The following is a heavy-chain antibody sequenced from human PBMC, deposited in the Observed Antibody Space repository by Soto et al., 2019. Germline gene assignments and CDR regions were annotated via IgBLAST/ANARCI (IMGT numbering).Heavy chain of an antibody. V-gene: IGHV5-51*01. CDR1: GYIFTNYW. Sequence: GESLKISCQGSGYIFTNYWIGWVRQMPGKGLEWMGIIYPGDSDTRYSPSFQGQVTISADKSISTAYLQWSSLKASNTAVYYCARESEDLTSNFDYWGQGTLVTVSS. J-gene: IGHJ4*02. CDR2: IYPGDSDT. CDR3: ARESEDLTSNFDY.